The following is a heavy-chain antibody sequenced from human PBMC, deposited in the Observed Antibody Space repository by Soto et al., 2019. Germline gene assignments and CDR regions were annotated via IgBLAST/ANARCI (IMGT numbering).Heavy chain of an antibody. D-gene: IGHD1-26*01. Sequence: QVQLVQSGAEVKKPGSSVKVSCKASGGTFTDYTITWVRQAPGQGLEWMGRIIPVLDLSNYAQKFQGRVTFTPXKSTTTSYMELSGLTSEDTAVYYCAKKLGPSAFDLWGRGTLVTVSS. CDR3: AKKLGPSAFDL. V-gene: IGHV1-69*02. CDR2: IIPVLDLS. J-gene: IGHJ2*01. CDR1: GGTFTDYT.